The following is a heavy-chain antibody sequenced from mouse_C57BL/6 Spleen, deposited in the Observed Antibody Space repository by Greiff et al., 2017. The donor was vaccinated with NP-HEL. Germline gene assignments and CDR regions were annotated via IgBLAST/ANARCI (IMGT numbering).Heavy chain of an antibody. CDR3: ARGGSDYGFAY. CDR2: ISDGGSYT. V-gene: IGHV5-4*01. J-gene: IGHJ3*01. CDR1: GFTFSSYA. D-gene: IGHD2-4*01. Sequence: EVQLQESGGGLVKPGGSLKLSCAASGFTFSSYAMSWVRQTPEKRLEWVATISDGGSYTYYPDNVKGRFTISRDNAKNNLYLQMSHLKSEDTAMYYCARGGSDYGFAYWGQGTLVTVSA.